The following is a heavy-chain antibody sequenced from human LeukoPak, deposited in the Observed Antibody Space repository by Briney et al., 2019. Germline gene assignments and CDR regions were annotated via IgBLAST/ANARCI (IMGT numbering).Heavy chain of an antibody. CDR2: ISAYNGNT. D-gene: IGHD2-15*01. CDR3: ARDAADNCSGGSCPDAFDI. J-gene: IGHJ3*02. V-gene: IGHV1-18*01. CDR1: GYTFTSYS. Sequence: VASVKVSCKASGYTFTSYSISWVRQAPGQGLEWMGWISAYNGNTNYAQKLQGRVTMTTDTSTSTAYMELRSLRSDDTAVYYCARDAADNCSGGSCPDAFDIWGQGTMVTVSS.